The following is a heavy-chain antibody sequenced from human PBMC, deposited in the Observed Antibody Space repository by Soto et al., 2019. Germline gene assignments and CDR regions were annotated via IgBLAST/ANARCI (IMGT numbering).Heavy chain of an antibody. CDR3: ARGVGVGGSSSWEDYFDY. Sequence: SETLSLTCTVSGGSISSGGYSWSWIRQHPGKGLEWIGYTYYRGSTYYNPSLKSRVTMSVDTSKNQCSLKLSSVTAADTAVYYCARGVGVGGSSSWEDYFDYWGQETLVTVSS. V-gene: IGHV4-31*03. D-gene: IGHD6-13*01. J-gene: IGHJ4*02. CDR1: GGSISSGGYS. CDR2: TYYRGST.